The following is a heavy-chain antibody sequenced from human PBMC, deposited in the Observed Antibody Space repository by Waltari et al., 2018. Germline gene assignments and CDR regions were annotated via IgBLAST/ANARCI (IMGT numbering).Heavy chain of an antibody. CDR2: MNPNSGNT. V-gene: IGHV1-8*03. CDR1: GYTFTSYD. Sequence: QVQLVQSGAEVKKPGASVKVSCKASGYTFTSYDINWVRQATGQGLEWMGWMNPNSGNTGYAQKFQGRVTITRNTSISTAYMELSSLRSEDTAVYYCARGGVPAALYYYYYYMDVWGKGTTVTISS. J-gene: IGHJ6*03. CDR3: ARGGVPAALYYYYYYMDV. D-gene: IGHD2-2*01.